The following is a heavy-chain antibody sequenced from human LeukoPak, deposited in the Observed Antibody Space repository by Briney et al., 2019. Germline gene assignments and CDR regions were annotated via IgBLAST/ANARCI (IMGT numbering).Heavy chain of an antibody. CDR3: AREENAFDI. V-gene: IGHV3-30*04. Sequence: GGSLRLSRAASGFTFSSYAMHGVRQAPGKGLEGVAVISYDGSNKYYADSVKGRFTISRDNSKNTLYLQMNSLRAEDTAVYYCAREENAFDIWGQGTMVTVSS. J-gene: IGHJ3*02. CDR2: ISYDGSNK. CDR1: GFTFSSYA.